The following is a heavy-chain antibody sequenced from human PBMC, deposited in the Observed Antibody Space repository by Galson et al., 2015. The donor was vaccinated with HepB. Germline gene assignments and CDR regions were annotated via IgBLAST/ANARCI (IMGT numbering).Heavy chain of an antibody. Sequence: LRLSCAASGFTFSSYGMHWVRQAPGKGLEWVAVIWYDGSNKYYADSVKGRVTISRDNSKNTLYLQMNSLRAEDTAVYYCAKDWVGSGWYGQFDYWGQGTLVTVSS. J-gene: IGHJ4*02. CDR1: GFTFSSYG. D-gene: IGHD6-19*01. V-gene: IGHV3-33*06. CDR2: IWYDGSNK. CDR3: AKDWVGSGWYGQFDY.